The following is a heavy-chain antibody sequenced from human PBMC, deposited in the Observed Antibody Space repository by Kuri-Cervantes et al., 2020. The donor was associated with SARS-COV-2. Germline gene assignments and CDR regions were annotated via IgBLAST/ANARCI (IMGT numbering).Heavy chain of an antibody. V-gene: IGHV3-30*18. CDR1: GFTFSSYG. Sequence: GESLKISCAASGFTFSSYGIHWVRQAPGKGLEWVTSISYDGSSRYYADSVKGRFTISRDNSKNTLWLQMNSLRAEGTAVYYCAKDPGDGYFDYWGQGTLVTVSS. J-gene: IGHJ4*02. D-gene: IGHD5-24*01. CDR2: ISYDGSSR. CDR3: AKDPGDGYFDY.